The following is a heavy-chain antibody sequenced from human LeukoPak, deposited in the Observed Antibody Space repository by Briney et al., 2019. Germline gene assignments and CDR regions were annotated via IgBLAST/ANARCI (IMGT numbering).Heavy chain of an antibody. Sequence: GGSLRLSCAASGFTFSNAWMSWVRQAPGKGLEWVGRIKSKTDGGTTDYAAPVKGRFTISRDDSKNTLYLQMNSLKTEDTAVYYCTTDLSASSYPDYWGQGTLVTVSS. CDR2: IKSKTDGGTT. CDR1: GFTFSNAW. V-gene: IGHV3-15*01. J-gene: IGHJ4*02. D-gene: IGHD2-2*01. CDR3: TTDLSASSYPDY.